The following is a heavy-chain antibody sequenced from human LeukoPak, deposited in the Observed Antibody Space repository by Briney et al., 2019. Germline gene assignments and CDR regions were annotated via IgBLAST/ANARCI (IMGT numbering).Heavy chain of an antibody. Sequence: SETLSLTCTVSGGSISSTTYYWGWIRQPPGKGMEWIGEINHSGSTNYNPSLKSRVTISVDTSKNQFSLKLSSVTAADTAVYYCAGMRLGELSFLSGYFDYWGQGTLVTVSS. D-gene: IGHD3-16*02. CDR2: INHSGST. V-gene: IGHV4-39*07. CDR1: GGSISSTTYY. CDR3: AGMRLGELSFLSGYFDY. J-gene: IGHJ4*02.